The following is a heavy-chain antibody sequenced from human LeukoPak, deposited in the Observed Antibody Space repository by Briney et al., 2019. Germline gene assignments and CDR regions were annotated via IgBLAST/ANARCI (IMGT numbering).Heavy chain of an antibody. J-gene: IGHJ4*02. CDR2: IYHSGST. CDR3: ARVDYYDSSGYPDY. Sequence: SETLSLTCTVSGGSISSGGYYWSWIRQPPGKGLEWIGYIYHSGSTYYNPSLKSRVTISVDRSKNQFSLKLSSVTAADTAVYYCARVDYYDSSGYPDYWGQGTLVTVSS. D-gene: IGHD3-22*01. V-gene: IGHV4-30-2*01. CDR1: GGSISSGGYY.